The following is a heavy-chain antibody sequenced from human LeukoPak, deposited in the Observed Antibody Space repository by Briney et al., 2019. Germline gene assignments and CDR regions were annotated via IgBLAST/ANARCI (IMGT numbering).Heavy chain of an antibody. Sequence: GRSLRLSCAASGFTFRRHAMHWVRQAPGKGLEWVAVIWYDGSNKYYADSVKGRSTISRDNSNNTLYLQMNSLRADDTAVYYCAKVTDSSGYFPSDYWGQGTLVTVSS. V-gene: IGHV3-33*06. CDR1: GFTFRRHA. J-gene: IGHJ4*02. CDR3: AKVTDSSGYFPSDY. CDR2: IWYDGSNK. D-gene: IGHD3-22*01.